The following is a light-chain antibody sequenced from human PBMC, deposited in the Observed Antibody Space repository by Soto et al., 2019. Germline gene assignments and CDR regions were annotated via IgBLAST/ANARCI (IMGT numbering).Light chain of an antibody. Sequence: DSPMTQSPSTLPASVGDRVTITCRASQSIARCVAWYQQKPGKAPKILIYHAASLETGVPSMFIGSGSGTEFALAISSLQNDYFATYYGQPYNSYGTFGQGTEVDIK. CDR2: HAA. J-gene: IGKJ1*01. CDR1: QSIARC. V-gene: IGKV1-5*01. CDR3: QPYNSYGT.